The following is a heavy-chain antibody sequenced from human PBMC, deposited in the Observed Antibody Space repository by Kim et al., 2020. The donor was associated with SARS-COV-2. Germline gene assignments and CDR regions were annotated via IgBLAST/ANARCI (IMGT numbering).Heavy chain of an antibody. Sequence: ASVKVSCKASGYTFTGYYMHWVRQAPGQGLEWMGWINPNSGGTNYAQKFQGRVTMTRDTSISTAYMELSRLRSDDTAVYYCARLSHYDFWSGYPYYYYGMDAWGQGTTVTVSS. V-gene: IGHV1-2*02. CDR3: ARLSHYDFWSGYPYYYYGMDA. D-gene: IGHD3-3*01. CDR2: INPNSGGT. J-gene: IGHJ6*02. CDR1: GYTFTGYY.